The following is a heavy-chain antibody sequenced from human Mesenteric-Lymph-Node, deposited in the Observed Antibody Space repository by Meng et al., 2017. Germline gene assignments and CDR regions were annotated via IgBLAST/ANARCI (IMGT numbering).Heavy chain of an antibody. J-gene: IGHJ4*02. V-gene: IGHV3-7*01. CDR2: IRHDGGEM. Sequence: GESLKISCAASVISNCWMTWVRQAPGKGLEWVANIRHDGGEMYYVDSVKGRFTISRDNAKNSLYLQMNSLRAEDTAVYYCARGPEENFRNYGSGRFDCWGQGTLVTVSS. D-gene: IGHD3-10*01. CDR1: VISNCW. CDR3: ARGPEENFRNYGSGRFDC.